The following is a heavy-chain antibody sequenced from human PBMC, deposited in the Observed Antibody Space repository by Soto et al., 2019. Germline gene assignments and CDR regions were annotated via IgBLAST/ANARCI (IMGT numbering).Heavy chain of an antibody. V-gene: IGHV1-2*04. Sequence: QVQLVQSGAEVKKPGASVKVSCKASGYTFTGYYMHWVRQAPGQGLEWMGWINPNSGGTNYAQKFQGWVTMTRDTXXSXAXXELSRLRSDDTAVYYCARDQGMTTVTTFYYYGMDVWGQGTTVTVSS. J-gene: IGHJ6*02. CDR3: ARDQGMTTVTTFYYYGMDV. CDR1: GYTFTGYY. CDR2: INPNSGGT. D-gene: IGHD4-17*01.